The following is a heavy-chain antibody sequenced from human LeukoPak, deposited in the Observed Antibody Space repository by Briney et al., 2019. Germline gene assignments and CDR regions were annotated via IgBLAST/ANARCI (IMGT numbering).Heavy chain of an antibody. CDR1: GFTFSSYA. J-gene: IGHJ4*02. Sequence: GGSLRLSCAASGFTFSSYAMSWVRQAPGKGLEWVSAISGTVGSTYYADSVKGRFTISRDNSKNTLYLQMNSLRAEDTAVYYCAKDRGSIAVAGIDYWGQGALVTVSS. CDR2: ISGTVGST. CDR3: AKDRGSIAVAGIDY. D-gene: IGHD6-19*01. V-gene: IGHV3-23*01.